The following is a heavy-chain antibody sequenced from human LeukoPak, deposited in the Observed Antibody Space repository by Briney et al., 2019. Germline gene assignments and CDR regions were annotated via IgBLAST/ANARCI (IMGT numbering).Heavy chain of an antibody. J-gene: IGHJ4*02. V-gene: IGHV4-31*03. Sequence: PSETLSLTCTVSGGSISSGNYYWSWIRQHPGKGLEWIGYIYNTGSPYYNPSLRSRVTISPDTSKNEFSLSLSAVTAADTAVYYCARAVNEWVRRNFDYWGQGALVTVSS. CDR1: GGSISSGNYY. D-gene: IGHD1-1*01. CDR3: ARAVNEWVRRNFDY. CDR2: IYNTGSP.